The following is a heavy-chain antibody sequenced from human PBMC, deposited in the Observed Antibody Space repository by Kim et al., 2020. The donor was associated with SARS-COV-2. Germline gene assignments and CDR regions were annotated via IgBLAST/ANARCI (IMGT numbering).Heavy chain of an antibody. V-gene: IGHV3-11*01. J-gene: IGHJ4*02. D-gene: IGHD2-8*01. CDR3: ARGSVPYCTNGVCYNQVAVFGY. Sequence: GGSLRLSCAASGFTFSDYYMSWIRQAPGKGLEWVSYISSSGSTIYYADSVKGRFTISRDNAKNSLYLQMNSLRAEDTAVYYCARGSVPYCTNGVCYNQVAVFGYWGQGTLVTVSS. CDR2: ISSSGSTI. CDR1: GFTFSDYY.